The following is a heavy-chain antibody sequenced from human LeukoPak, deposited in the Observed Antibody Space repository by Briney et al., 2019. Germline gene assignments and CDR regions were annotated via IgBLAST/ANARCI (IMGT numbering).Heavy chain of an antibody. Sequence: GGSLRLSCAASGFTFDDYAMHWVRHAPGKGLEWVSGISWNSATIDYEDSVKGRFSISRDNSKNYLYLQMNSLRAEDTAFYYCAKAVSSGTGTYYFDYWGQGTLVTVSS. CDR3: AKAVSSGTGTYYFDY. V-gene: IGHV3-9*01. J-gene: IGHJ4*02. D-gene: IGHD6-19*01. CDR2: ISWNSATI. CDR1: GFTFDDYA.